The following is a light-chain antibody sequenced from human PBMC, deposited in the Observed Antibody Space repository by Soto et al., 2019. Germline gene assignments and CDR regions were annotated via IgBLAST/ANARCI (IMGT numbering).Light chain of an antibody. Sequence: EIVLTQSPATLSLSPGERATLXXRASQSVSSYLAWYQQKPGQAPSLLIYDASNRAAGIPARFSGSGSGTDFTLTISRLEPEDFAVYYCQQYGSSRTFGQGTRLEIK. V-gene: IGKV3-20*01. CDR2: DAS. J-gene: IGKJ5*01. CDR1: QSVSSY. CDR3: QQYGSSRT.